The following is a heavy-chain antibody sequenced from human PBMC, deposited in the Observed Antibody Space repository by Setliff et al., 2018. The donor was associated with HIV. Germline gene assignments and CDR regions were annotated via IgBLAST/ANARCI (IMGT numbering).Heavy chain of an antibody. V-gene: IGHV4-59*01. CDR3: ARGRSRYYYDGSGYYVDY. D-gene: IGHD3-22*01. CDR1: GGSISGYY. CDR2: IYYIGNT. Sequence: PSETLSLTCTVSGGSISGYYWSWIRQPPGKGLEWIGYIYYIGNTNYNPSLKGRVTLSVDTSKNQLSLKLRSVTAADTAVYYCARGRSRYYYDGSGYYVDYWGQGTLVTVSS. J-gene: IGHJ4*02.